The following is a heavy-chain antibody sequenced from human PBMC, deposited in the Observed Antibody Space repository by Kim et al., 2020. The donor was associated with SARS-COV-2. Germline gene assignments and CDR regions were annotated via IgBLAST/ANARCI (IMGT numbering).Heavy chain of an antibody. Sequence: SGPTLVKPTQTLTLTCTFSGFLLSTSGVGVGWIRQPPGKALEWLALIYWDDDKRYSPSLKSRLTITKDTSKNQVVLTMTNMDPVDTATYYCAHKGVGSGSYPYFDYWGQGTLVTVSS. V-gene: IGHV2-5*02. CDR3: AHKGVGSGSYPYFDY. CDR2: IYWDDDK. CDR1: GFLLSTSGVG. J-gene: IGHJ4*02. D-gene: IGHD3-10*01.